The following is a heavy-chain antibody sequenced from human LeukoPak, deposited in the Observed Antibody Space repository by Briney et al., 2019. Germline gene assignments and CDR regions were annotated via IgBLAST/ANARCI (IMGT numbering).Heavy chain of an antibody. CDR3: ARQVFDYDFGAFDY. Sequence: SETLSLTCTVSGGSISSSSYYWGWIRQPPGKGLEWIGSIYYSGSTYYNPSLKSRVTISVDTSKNQFSLKLSSVTAADTAAYYCARQVFDYDFGAFDYWGQGTLVTVSS. CDR2: IYYSGST. D-gene: IGHD3-3*01. J-gene: IGHJ4*02. CDR1: GGSISSSSYY. V-gene: IGHV4-39*01.